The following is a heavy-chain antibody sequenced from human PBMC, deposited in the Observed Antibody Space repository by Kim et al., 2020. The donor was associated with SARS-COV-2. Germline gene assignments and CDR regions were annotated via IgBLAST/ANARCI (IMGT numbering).Heavy chain of an antibody. J-gene: IGHJ3*02. D-gene: IGHD6-13*01. CDR2: IGTIADT. CDR3: VRQGSSWHRVPHASAFDI. Sequence: GGSLRLSCAASGFTFSTYDMHWVRQPTGKGLEWISAIGTIADTSYSASARGRFTISRENAKNSLYIQMNSLRAGDTAVYYCVRQGSSWHRVPHASAFDIWGQGTTVTVSS. CDR1: GFTFSTYD. V-gene: IGHV3-13*01.